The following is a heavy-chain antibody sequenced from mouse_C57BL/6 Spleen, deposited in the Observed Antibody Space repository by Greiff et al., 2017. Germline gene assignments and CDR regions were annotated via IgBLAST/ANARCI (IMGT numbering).Heavy chain of an antibody. CDR3: ARPIYYDYDGFDY. Sequence: EVKLVESGGGLVKPGGSLKLSCAASGFTFSSYTMSWVRQTPEKRLEWVATISGGGGNTYYQDSVKGRFTISRDNAKNTLYLQMRSLRSEYTALYYCARPIYYDYDGFDYWGQGTTLTVSS. CDR1: GFTFSSYT. J-gene: IGHJ2*01. CDR2: ISGGGGNT. V-gene: IGHV5-9*01. D-gene: IGHD2-4*01.